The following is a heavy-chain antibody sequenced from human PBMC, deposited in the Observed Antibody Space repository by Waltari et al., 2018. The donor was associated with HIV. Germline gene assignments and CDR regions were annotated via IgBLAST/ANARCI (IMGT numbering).Heavy chain of an antibody. J-gene: IGHJ5*02. Sequence: QVQLVQSGAEVKKPGASVNVSCNASGYTFTGSYMTWLRQAPGQGLEWMGRINPNGGATKYAQNFQGRVTMTSDTSISTAYMELNRLTSDDTAVYYCARESGYSSSWMYRWFDPWGQGTLVTVSS. D-gene: IGHD6-13*01. CDR2: INPNGGAT. V-gene: IGHV1-2*06. CDR3: ARESGYSSSWMYRWFDP. CDR1: GYTFTGSY.